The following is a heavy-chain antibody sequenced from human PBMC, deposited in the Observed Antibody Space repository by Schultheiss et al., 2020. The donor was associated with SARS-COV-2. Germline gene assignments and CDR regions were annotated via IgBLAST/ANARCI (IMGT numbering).Heavy chain of an antibody. D-gene: IGHD3-3*01. CDR2: IYTSGST. J-gene: IGHJ3*02. Sequence: SQTLSLTCTVSGGSISSSSYYWGWIRQPPGKGLEWIGSIYTSGSTNYNPSLKSRVTISVDTSKNQFPLELNSVTAADTAVYYCARAYDFWSGYSRDAFDIWGQGKVVTVSS. CDR3: ARAYDFWSGYSRDAFDI. CDR1: GGSISSSSYY. V-gene: IGHV4-39*06.